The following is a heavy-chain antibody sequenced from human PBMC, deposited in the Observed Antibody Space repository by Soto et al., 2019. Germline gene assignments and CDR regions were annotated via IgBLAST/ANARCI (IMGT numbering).Heavy chain of an antibody. CDR1: GFTFGNYG. Sequence: DVQLLESGGGLVQPGGSLRLSCATSGFTFGNYGMNWVRQAPGKGLEWVSGISGGGGNTYYANSVEGRFTISRDPSKKTVFLEMNSPRAQDTAVYYCAKGFIVVVTVLRPDDAFDDWGQGTLVTVSS. CDR2: ISGGGGNT. V-gene: IGHV3-23*01. D-gene: IGHD2-21*02. CDR3: AKGFIVVVTVLRPDDAFDD. J-gene: IGHJ3*01.